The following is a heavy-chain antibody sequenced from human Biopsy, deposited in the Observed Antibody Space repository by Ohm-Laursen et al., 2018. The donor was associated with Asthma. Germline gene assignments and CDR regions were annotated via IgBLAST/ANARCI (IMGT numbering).Heavy chain of an antibody. Sequence: SETLSLTCIVSGGSVSTGSCYWSWIRQPPGKGLEWLGYIYYTGSDNYNPSLKSRVTISVDTSKNQFSLRLNSVTAADTAVYYCARGPNYHGSGRAPIGMDVWGQGTTVTVSS. V-gene: IGHV4-61*01. D-gene: IGHD3-10*01. J-gene: IGHJ6*02. CDR1: GGSVSTGSCY. CDR3: ARGPNYHGSGRAPIGMDV. CDR2: IYYTGSD.